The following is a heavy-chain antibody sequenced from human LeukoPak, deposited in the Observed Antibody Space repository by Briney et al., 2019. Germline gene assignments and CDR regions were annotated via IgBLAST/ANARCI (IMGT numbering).Heavy chain of an antibody. D-gene: IGHD5-24*01. CDR3: AKHGVEMATQRIDF. CDR1: GFTFSSYA. V-gene: IGHV3-23*01. CDR2: ISGSATST. J-gene: IGHJ4*02. Sequence: GGSLRLSCAASGFTFSSYAMSWVRQAPGKGLEWVSAISGSATSTYYGNSVKGRFTISRDNSKNTLYLQMNSLRAEDTAFYYCAKHGVEMATQRIDFWGQGTLVTVSS.